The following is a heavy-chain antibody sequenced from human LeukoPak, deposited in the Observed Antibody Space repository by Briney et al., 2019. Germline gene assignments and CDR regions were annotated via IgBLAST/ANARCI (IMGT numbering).Heavy chain of an antibody. D-gene: IGHD3-22*01. CDR1: GFTFSSYS. J-gene: IGHJ4*02. CDR3: ATPLDYSDSSGFHQGGD. V-gene: IGHV3-7*03. Sequence: GGSLRLSCAASGFTFSSYSMNWVRQAPGKGLEWVANIKEDGSKKNYVDSVKGRFTVSRDNAKNSLYLQMHSLRAEDTAVYYCATPLDYSDSSGFHQGGDWGQGTLVTVSS. CDR2: IKEDGSKK.